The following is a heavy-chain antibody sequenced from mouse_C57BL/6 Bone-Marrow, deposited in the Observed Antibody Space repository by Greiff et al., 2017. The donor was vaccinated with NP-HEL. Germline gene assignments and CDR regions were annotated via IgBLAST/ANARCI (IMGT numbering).Heavy chain of an antibody. Sequence: EVQRVESGGGLVQPKGSLKLSCAASGFTFNTYAMHWVRQAPGKGLEWVARIRSKSSNSATYYADSVKDRFTISRDDSQSMLYLQMNNLKTEDTARYYCVREISSYRYFDVWGTGTTVTVSS. D-gene: IGHD1-1*01. CDR2: IRSKSSNSAT. J-gene: IGHJ1*03. V-gene: IGHV10-3*01. CDR1: GFTFNTYA. CDR3: VREISSYRYFDV.